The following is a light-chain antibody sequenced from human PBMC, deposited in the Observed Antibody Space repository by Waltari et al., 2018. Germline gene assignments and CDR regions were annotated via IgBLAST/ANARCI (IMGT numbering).Light chain of an antibody. J-gene: IGKJ1*01. CDR2: GAS. Sequence: VLTQSPGTLSLYPGERATLSCRASQRVSNNYLAWYQQKPGQAPRLLIYGASSRATGIPDRFSGSGSGTDFTLTISGLEAEDFAVYYCQQYSSSPKTFGQGTKVEVK. CDR3: QQYSSSPKT. V-gene: IGKV3-20*01. CDR1: QRVSNNY.